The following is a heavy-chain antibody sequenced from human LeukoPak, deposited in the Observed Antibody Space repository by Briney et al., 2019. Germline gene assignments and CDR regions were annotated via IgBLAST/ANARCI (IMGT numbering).Heavy chain of an antibody. V-gene: IGHV5-51*01. CDR2: IYPGDSDT. Sequence: PGESLKISCKGSGYSFTSYWIGWVRQMPGKGLEWMGIIYPGDSDTRYSPSFQGQVTISADKSISTAYLQWSSLKASDTAMYYCARDAPNYDILTGYRALDIWGQGTMVTVSS. J-gene: IGHJ3*02. CDR3: ARDAPNYDILTGYRALDI. D-gene: IGHD3-9*01. CDR1: GYSFTSYW.